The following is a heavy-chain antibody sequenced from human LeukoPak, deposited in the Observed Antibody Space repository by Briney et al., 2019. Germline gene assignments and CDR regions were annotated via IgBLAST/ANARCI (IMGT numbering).Heavy chain of an antibody. CDR2: ISAYNGNT. D-gene: IGHD5-12*01. CDR1: GYTFTSYG. CDR3: ARVSGYDSGWFDP. Sequence: ASVKVSCKASGYTFTSYGISWVRQAPGQGLEWMGWISAYNGNTNYAQKLQGRVTMTTDTSTSTAYVELRSLRSDDTAVYYCARVSGYDSGWFDPWGQGTLVTVSS. J-gene: IGHJ5*02. V-gene: IGHV1-18*01.